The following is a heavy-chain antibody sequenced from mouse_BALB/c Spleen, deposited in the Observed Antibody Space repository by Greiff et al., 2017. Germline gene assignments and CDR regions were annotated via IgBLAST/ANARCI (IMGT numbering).Heavy chain of an antibody. CDR3: TRGATVVAYYYAMDY. J-gene: IGHJ4*01. CDR1: GYTFTSYY. V-gene: IGHV1S81*02. Sequence: QVQLQQPGAELVKPGASVKLSCKASGYTFTSYYMYWVKQRPGQGLEWIGGINPSNGGTNFNEKFKSKATLTVDKSSSTAYMQLSSLTSEDSAVYYCTRGATVVAYYYAMDYWGQGTSVTVSS. CDR2: INPSNGGT. D-gene: IGHD1-1*01.